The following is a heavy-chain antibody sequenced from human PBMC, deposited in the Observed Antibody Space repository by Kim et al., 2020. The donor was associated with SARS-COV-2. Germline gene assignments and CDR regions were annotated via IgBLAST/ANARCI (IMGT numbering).Heavy chain of an antibody. V-gene: IGHV4-39*01. CDR1: GGSISSSSYY. D-gene: IGHD3-10*01. CDR3: ATLPRRFGRGNYYYALDV. Sequence: SETLSLTCTVSGGSISSSSYYWGWIRQPPGKGLERIGSMYDSRSTYYNPSLKSRVTISVDTSKNQFSLKLTSVTAADMAVYDCATLPRRFGRGNYYYALDVWGQGTTVTVSS. J-gene: IGHJ6*02. CDR2: MYDSRST.